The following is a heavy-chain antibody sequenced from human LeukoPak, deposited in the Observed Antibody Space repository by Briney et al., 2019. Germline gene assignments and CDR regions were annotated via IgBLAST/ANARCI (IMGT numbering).Heavy chain of an antibody. V-gene: IGHV1-69*04. CDR2: IIPILGIA. Sequence: GASVKVSCKASGGTFSSYAISWVRQAPGQGLEWMGRIIPILGIANYAQKFQGRVTITADKSTSTAYMELSSLRSEDTAVYYCASGYCSGGSCYPDAFDIWGQGTMVTVSS. CDR3: ASGYCSGGSCYPDAFDI. D-gene: IGHD2-15*01. J-gene: IGHJ3*02. CDR1: GGTFSSYA.